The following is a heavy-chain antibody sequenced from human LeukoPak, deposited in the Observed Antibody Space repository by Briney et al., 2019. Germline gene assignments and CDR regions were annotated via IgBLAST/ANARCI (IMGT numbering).Heavy chain of an antibody. D-gene: IGHD4-17*01. Sequence: GGSLRLSCAASGFTFSSYSMSWVSQAPGKWLEWVSSISGSGGSTYYADSMKGRLTISRDNSKNTLYLQMTSLRAEDTAVYYCEKDTAFDYWGQGTLVTVSS. CDR3: EKDTAFDY. J-gene: IGHJ4*02. V-gene: IGHV3-23*01. CDR2: ISGSGGST. CDR1: GFTFSSYS.